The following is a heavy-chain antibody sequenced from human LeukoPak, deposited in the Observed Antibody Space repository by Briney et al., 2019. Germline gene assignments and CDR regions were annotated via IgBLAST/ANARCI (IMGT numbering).Heavy chain of an antibody. CDR3: ARASDGDAFDI. CDR1: GGTFSSYA. D-gene: IGHD5-24*01. CDR2: INPSGGST. V-gene: IGHV1-46*01. J-gene: IGHJ3*02. Sequence: GASVKVSCKASGGTFSSYAISWVRQAPGQGLEWMGIINPSGGSTSYAQKFQGRVTMTRDMSTSTVYMELSSLRSEDTAVYYCARASDGDAFDIWGQGTMVTVSS.